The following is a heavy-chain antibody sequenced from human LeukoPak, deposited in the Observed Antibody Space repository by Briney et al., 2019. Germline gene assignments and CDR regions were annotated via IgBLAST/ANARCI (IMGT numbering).Heavy chain of an antibody. J-gene: IGHJ4*02. D-gene: IGHD1-26*01. Sequence: ASVKVSCKASGYTFTGYYMHWVRQAPGQGLEWMGWISAYNGNTNYAQKLQGRVTMTTDTSTSTAYMELRSLRSDDTAVYYCARSAVGATPAYYFDYWGQGTLVTVSS. CDR3: ARSAVGATPAYYFDY. CDR1: GYTFTGYY. V-gene: IGHV1-18*04. CDR2: ISAYNGNT.